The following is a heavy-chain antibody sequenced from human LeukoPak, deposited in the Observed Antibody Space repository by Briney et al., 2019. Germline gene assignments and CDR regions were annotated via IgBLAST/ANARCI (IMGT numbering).Heavy chain of an antibody. D-gene: IGHD3-9*01. V-gene: IGHV3-9*01. CDR1: GFTFDDYA. CDR2: ISWNSGSI. CDR3: AKEKDYDILTGYYYPRYFDY. Sequence: PGRSLRLSCAASGFTFDDYAMHWVRQAPGKGLEWVSGISWNSGSIGYADSVKGRFTISRDNAKNSLYLQMNSLRAEDTALYYCAKEKDYDILTGYYYPRYFDYWGQGTLVTVSS. J-gene: IGHJ4*02.